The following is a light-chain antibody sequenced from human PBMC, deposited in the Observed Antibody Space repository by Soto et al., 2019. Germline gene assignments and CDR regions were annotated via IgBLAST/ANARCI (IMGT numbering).Light chain of an antibody. Sequence: EIVMTQSPLSLPVTPGEPASISCRSSQSLLHSNGYNYLDWYVQKPGQSPQLXINLASNRASGVPDNFSGSGTGTDFTLNIRRVEAEDVGIYYCMQALQTPWTFGQGTKVDIK. CDR2: LAS. CDR1: QSLLHSNGYNY. V-gene: IGKV2-28*01. J-gene: IGKJ1*01. CDR3: MQALQTPWT.